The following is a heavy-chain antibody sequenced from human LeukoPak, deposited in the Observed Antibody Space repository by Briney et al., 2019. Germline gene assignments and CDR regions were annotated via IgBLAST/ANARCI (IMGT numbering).Heavy chain of an antibody. CDR1: GFTFSSYA. D-gene: IGHD3-22*01. J-gene: IGHJ4*02. CDR2: ISGSGGST. Sequence: GSLRLSCAASGFTFSSYAMSWVRQAPGKGLEWVSAISGSGGSTYYADSVKGRFTISRDNSKNTLYLQMNSLRAEDTAVYYCAGGVYYYDSSGYPTLDYWGQGTLVTVSS. CDR3: AGGVYYYDSSGYPTLDY. V-gene: IGHV3-23*01.